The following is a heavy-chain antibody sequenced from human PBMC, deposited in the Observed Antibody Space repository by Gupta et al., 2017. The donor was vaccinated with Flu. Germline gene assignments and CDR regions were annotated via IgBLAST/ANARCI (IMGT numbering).Heavy chain of an antibody. Sequence: SMNWVRQAPGKGLEWLSYIDSSAKTIYYADLLKGRLTTSRDNAKNSLYLQIDSLRVEDTAVYYCATGQLLDYWGQGTLVTVS. D-gene: IGHD1-1*01. V-gene: IGHV3-48*01. CDR1: S. CDR3: ATGQLLDY. CDR2: IDSSAKTI. J-gene: IGHJ4*02.